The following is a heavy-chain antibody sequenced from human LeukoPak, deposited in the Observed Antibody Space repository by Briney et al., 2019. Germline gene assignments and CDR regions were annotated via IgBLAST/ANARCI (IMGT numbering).Heavy chain of an antibody. CDR1: GGPISSYY. Sequence: SETLSLTCTVSGGPISSYYWTWIRQPAGKGLEWIGRMYTTGSTNYNPSLKSRVTMSVDTSKNQFSLKLSSLTAADTAVYYCARGGRRFLEWLPDYWGQGTLVTVSS. J-gene: IGHJ4*02. V-gene: IGHV4-4*07. D-gene: IGHD3-3*01. CDR2: MYTTGST. CDR3: ARGGRRFLEWLPDY.